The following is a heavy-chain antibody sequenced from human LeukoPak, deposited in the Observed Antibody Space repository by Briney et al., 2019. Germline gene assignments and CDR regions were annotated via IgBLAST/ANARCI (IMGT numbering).Heavy chain of an antibody. CDR3: AREGDFGSYPFDY. V-gene: IGHV1-18*04. CDR2: INPLNGHT. J-gene: IGHJ4*02. CDR1: GYSFTNNA. Sequence: ASVKVSCRASGYSFTNNAVSWVRQAPGQGLEWMGWINPLNGHTDYAQKFQGRVTMTRDTNTGTLYMELRSLRSDDTAVYHCAREGDFGSYPFDYWGQGTLVIVAS. D-gene: IGHD3-3*01.